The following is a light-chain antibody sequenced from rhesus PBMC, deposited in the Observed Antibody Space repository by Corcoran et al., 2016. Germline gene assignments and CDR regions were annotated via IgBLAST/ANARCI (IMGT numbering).Light chain of an antibody. Sequence: DIHMTQSPSSLSASVGDTVTITCRASQSLSSSLAWYQQKPGKAPKLLIYSSSGLQSGVPSRFRGRKSGTEFTLTIHSLQPRVIASYYCHQYYSDPRTFSQGTKVEIK. J-gene: IGKJ1*01. V-gene: IGKV1-46*01. CDR3: HQYYSDPRT. CDR2: SSS. CDR1: QSLSSS.